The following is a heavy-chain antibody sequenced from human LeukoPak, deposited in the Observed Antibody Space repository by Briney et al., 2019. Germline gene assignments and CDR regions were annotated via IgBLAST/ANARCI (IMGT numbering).Heavy chain of an antibody. CDR2: INPNSGGT. D-gene: IGHD2-15*01. CDR1: GYTFTGYY. CDR3: ARGLIVDNGSFDP. V-gene: IGHV1-2*06. J-gene: IGHJ5*02. Sequence: ASVKVSCKASGYTFTGYYMHWVRQAPGQGLEWMGRINPNSGGTNYAQKFQGRVTMTRDTSISTAYMELSSLRSEDTAVYYCARGLIVDNGSFDPWGQGTLVTVSS.